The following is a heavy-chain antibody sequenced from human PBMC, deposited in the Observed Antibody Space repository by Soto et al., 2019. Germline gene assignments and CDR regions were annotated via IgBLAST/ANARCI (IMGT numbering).Heavy chain of an antibody. CDR3: ARVYYDSSGYPYFDY. CDR1: GFTVSSNY. V-gene: IGHV3-53*01. Sequence: GGSLRLSCAASGFTVSSNYMSWVRQAPGKGLEWVSVIYSGGSTYYADSVKGRFTISRDNSKNTLYLQMNSLRAEDTAVYYCARVYYDSSGYPYFDYWGQGTLVTVSS. CDR2: IYSGGST. D-gene: IGHD3-22*01. J-gene: IGHJ4*02.